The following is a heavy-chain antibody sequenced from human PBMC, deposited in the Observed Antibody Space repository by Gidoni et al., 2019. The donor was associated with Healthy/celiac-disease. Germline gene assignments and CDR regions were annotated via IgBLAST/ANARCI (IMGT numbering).Heavy chain of an antibody. J-gene: IGHJ5*02. CDR1: GGSISSDY. CDR2: IYYSGST. CDR3: ARGVRYCSGGSCYSFFDP. Sequence: QVQLQESGPGLVKPSETLDRTCTGAGGSISSDYWSWIRQPPGKGLEWLGYIYYSGSTNYNPSLKSRVTISVDTSKNQFSLKLSSVTAADTAVYYCARGVRYCSGGSCYSFFDPWGQGTLVTVSS. V-gene: IGHV4-59*01. D-gene: IGHD2-15*01.